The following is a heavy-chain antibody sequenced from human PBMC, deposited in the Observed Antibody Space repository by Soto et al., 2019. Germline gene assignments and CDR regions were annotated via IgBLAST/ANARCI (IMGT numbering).Heavy chain of an antibody. J-gene: IGHJ4*02. CDR3: ARKNPGREWELPDY. D-gene: IGHD1-26*01. CDR1: GFAFSTYG. V-gene: IGHV3-30*03. Sequence: QVQLVESGGGVVQPGRSLRLSCAAYGFAFSTYGMHWVRQAPGKGLEWVAVTTSDGARINYADSVKGRFTISRDNSRTTLYLQMNSLRIDDTAVYYCARKNPGREWELPDYWGQGTLVTVSS. CDR2: TTSDGARI.